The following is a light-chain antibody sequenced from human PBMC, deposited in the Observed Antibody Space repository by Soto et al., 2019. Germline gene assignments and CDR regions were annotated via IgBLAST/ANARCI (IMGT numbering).Light chain of an antibody. CDR1: QDISSY. J-gene: IGKJ4*01. CDR2: DAA. CDR3: QQLRTYPLT. Sequence: IQLTQSPSFLSASVGDRVTVTCRASQDISSYLAWYQQEPGKAPKLLIYDAATLQGGVPSRFSGSRSGTDFTLTISSLQPEDFATYYCQQLRTYPLTFGGGTKVEIK. V-gene: IGKV1-9*01.